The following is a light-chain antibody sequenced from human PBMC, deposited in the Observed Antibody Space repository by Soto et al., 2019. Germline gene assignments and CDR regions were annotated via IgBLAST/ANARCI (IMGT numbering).Light chain of an antibody. Sequence: DIVMTQSPDSLAVSLGERATINCKSSQSVLYSSNNKNYLAWYQQKPGQPPKLLIYWASTRESGVPDRFSGSGSGTDFTLTISSLQAEDVAVSYCQQYYSLPLTFGGGTKVEIK. CDR2: WAS. CDR3: QQYYSLPLT. V-gene: IGKV4-1*01. CDR1: QSVLYSSNNKNY. J-gene: IGKJ4*01.